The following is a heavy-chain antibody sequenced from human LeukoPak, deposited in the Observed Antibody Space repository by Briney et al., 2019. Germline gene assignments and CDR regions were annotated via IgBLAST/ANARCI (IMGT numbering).Heavy chain of an antibody. CDR1: GGSISSYY. CDR3: AREGGSGWYIDY. CDR2: IYYSGST. Sequence: SETLSLTCTVSGGSISSYYWSWIRQPPGKGLEWIGYIYYSGSTNYNPSLKSRVTISVDMSKNQFSLKLSSVTAADTAVYYCAREGGSGWYIDYWGQGTLVTVSS. J-gene: IGHJ4*02. V-gene: IGHV4-59*12. D-gene: IGHD6-19*01.